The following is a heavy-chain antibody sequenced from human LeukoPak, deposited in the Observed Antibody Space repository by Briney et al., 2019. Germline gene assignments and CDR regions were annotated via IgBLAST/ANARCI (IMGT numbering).Heavy chain of an antibody. D-gene: IGHD2-15*01. J-gene: IGHJ4*02. CDR1: GFTFSSYW. CDR3: AREMDIVVAPFDY. V-gene: IGHV3-74*01. Sequence: PGGSLRLSCAASGFTFSSYWMHWVRQAPGKGLVWVSRINSDGSSTSYADSVKGRFTISRDNAKNTLYLQMNSLRAEDTAVYYCAREMDIVVAPFDYWGQGTLVTVSS. CDR2: INSDGSST.